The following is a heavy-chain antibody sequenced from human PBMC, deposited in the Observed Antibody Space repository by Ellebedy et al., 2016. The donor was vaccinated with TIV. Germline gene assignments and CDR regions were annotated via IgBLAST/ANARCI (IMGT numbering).Heavy chain of an antibody. CDR1: GITFSRQW. CDR3: TTGGRYSYDSFDS. V-gene: IGHV3-74*03. D-gene: IGHD5-18*01. Sequence: GESLKISCAASGITFSRQWMHWVRQASGKGLVWVSCISHDGSATTYADSVRGRFTISRDNAKNTLYLQMNSLRDEDTAVYYCTTGGRYSYDSFDSWGQGTLVTVSS. CDR2: ISHDGSAT. J-gene: IGHJ4*02.